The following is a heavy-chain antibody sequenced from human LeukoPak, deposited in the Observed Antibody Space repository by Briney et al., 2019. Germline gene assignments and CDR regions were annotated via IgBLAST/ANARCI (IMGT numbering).Heavy chain of an antibody. V-gene: IGHV4-31*02. CDR2: IYYSGST. CDR3: ARGQATYDFDY. D-gene: IGHD3-16*01. Sequence: WIRQHPGKGLEWIGYIYYSGSTYYNPSLKSRVTISVDTSKNQFSLKLSSVTAADTAVYYCARGQATYDFDYWGQGTLSPSPQ. J-gene: IGHJ4*02.